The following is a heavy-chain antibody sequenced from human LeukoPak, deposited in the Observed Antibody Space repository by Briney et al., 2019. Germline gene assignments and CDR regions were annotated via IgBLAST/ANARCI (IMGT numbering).Heavy chain of an antibody. Sequence: GGSLRLSCAASGFTFSSFWMNWVRQAPGEGLEWVANIKQDGSEKYYVDSVKGRFTISRDNAKNSLYLQMNSLRAEDTAVYYCARERRFIDYWGQGTLVTVSS. V-gene: IGHV3-7*04. CDR2: IKQDGSEK. CDR3: ARERRFIDY. D-gene: IGHD4-17*01. CDR1: GFTFSSFW. J-gene: IGHJ4*02.